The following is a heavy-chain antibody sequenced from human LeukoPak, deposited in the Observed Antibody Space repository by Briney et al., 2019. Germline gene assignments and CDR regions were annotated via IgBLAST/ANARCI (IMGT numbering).Heavy chain of an antibody. CDR2: INHSGST. CDR1: GGSFSGYY. CDR3: ARVGALGLGY. Sequence: SETLSLTCAVYGGSFSGYYWSWIRQPPGKGLEWIGEINHSGSTNYNPSLESRVTISVDTSKNQFSLKLSSVTAADTAVYYCARVGALGLGYWGQGTLVTVSS. J-gene: IGHJ4*02. D-gene: IGHD7-27*01. V-gene: IGHV4-34*01.